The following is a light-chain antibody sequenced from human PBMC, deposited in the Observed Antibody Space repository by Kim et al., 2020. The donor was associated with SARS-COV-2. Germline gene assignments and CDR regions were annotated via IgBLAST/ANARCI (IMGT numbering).Light chain of an antibody. J-gene: IGLJ2*01. CDR3: NSRDSNDNVV. CDR2: GKN. Sequence: VALRQTVRITCQGDSLRSYYATWYQQKPGQAPILVIYGKNNRPSGIPDRFSGPSSGNTASLTITGTQAGDEADYYCNSRDSNDNVVFGGGTQLTVL. V-gene: IGLV3-19*01. CDR1: SLRSYY.